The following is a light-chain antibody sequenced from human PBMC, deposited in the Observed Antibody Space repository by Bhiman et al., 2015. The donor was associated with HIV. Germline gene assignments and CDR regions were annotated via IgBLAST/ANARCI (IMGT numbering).Light chain of an antibody. Sequence: QSVLTQPPSASGTPGQRVTISCSGSSSNIGSNYVYWYQLLPGATPKLLIYGTNQRPSGVPDRFSGSKSGTSASLAISGLQAEDEAHYYCSSYATSNTLLFGGGTKLTVL. V-gene: IGLV1-47*01. CDR1: SSNIGSNY. CDR2: GTN. CDR3: SSYATSNTLL. J-gene: IGLJ3*02.